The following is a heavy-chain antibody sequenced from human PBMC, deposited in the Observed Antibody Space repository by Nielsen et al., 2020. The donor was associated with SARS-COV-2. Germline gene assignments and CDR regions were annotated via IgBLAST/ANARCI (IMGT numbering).Heavy chain of an antibody. D-gene: IGHD5-18*01. J-gene: IGHJ3*02. Sequence: SVKVSCKASGGTFSSYAISWVRQATGQGLEWMGGIIPIFGTANYAQKFQGRVTITADESTSTAYMELSSLRSEDTAVYYCARCGYSYGYPFPPLDAFDIWGQGTMVTVSS. CDR1: GGTFSSYA. CDR2: IIPIFGTA. CDR3: ARCGYSYGYPFPPLDAFDI. V-gene: IGHV1-69*13.